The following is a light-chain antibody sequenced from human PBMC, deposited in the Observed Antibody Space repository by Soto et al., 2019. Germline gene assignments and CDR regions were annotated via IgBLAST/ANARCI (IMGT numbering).Light chain of an antibody. Sequence: IQLTQSPSSLSASVGDRVTITCRASQGISSYLAWYQQKPGKAPKLLIYAASTLQSGVPSRFSGSGSGTDFTLTISSLQPEDFATYSCQQLDSYPLSFGGGTKVAIK. CDR2: AAS. J-gene: IGKJ4*01. CDR3: QQLDSYPLS. CDR1: QGISSY. V-gene: IGKV1-9*01.